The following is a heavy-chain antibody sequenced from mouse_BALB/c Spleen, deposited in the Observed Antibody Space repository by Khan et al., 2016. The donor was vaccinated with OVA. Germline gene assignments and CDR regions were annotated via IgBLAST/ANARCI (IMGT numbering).Heavy chain of an antibody. V-gene: IGHV2-6-4*01. J-gene: IGHJ4*01. CDR1: GFSLSRYN. CDR3: ARTYYRYDGYYAMDY. CDR2: IWGGGGT. D-gene: IGHD2-14*01. Sequence: QMQLEESGPGLVAPSQSLSITCTVSGFSLSRYNIHWVRQPPEKGLEWLGMIWGGGGTDYNSTLKSRLIIRKDNSKSQVLLKMNSLQTDDTAMYYCARTYYRYDGYYAMDYWGQGTSVTVSS.